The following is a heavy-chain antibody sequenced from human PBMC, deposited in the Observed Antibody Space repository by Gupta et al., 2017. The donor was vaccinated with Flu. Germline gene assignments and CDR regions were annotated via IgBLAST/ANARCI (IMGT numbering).Heavy chain of an antibody. CDR3: ARDHQGPRFGYNAFDI. J-gene: IGHJ3*02. Sequence: QVQLVESGGGVVQPGRSLRLSCAASGFTFSRYGLHWVRQATGKGLEGVAVIWYDGSNKYYADAGKGRFTISRDNSKNTRYLQMNSLRAEDTAVYYCARDHQGPRFGYNAFDIWGQGTMVTVSS. D-gene: IGHD5-12*01. CDR2: IWYDGSNK. V-gene: IGHV3-33*01. CDR1: GFTFSRYG.